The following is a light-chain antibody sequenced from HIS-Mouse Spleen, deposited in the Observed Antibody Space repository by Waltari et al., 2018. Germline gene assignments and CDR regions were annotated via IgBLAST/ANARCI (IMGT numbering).Light chain of an antibody. Sequence: DIVMTQSPDSLAVSLGERATINCKSSQIVLYSSNNKNYLAWYQQKPGQPPKLLIYWASTRESGVPDRFSGSGSGTDFTLTISSLQAEDVAVYYCQQYYSTPPVTFGGGTKVEIK. CDR2: WAS. CDR1: QIVLYSSNNKNY. CDR3: QQYYSTPPVT. J-gene: IGKJ4*01. V-gene: IGKV4-1*01.